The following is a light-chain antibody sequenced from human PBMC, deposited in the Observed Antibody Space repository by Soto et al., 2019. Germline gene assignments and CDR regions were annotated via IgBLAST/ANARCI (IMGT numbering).Light chain of an antibody. CDR2: DAS. CDR3: QQHPGRHT. V-gene: IGKV3-20*01. Sequence: IMLTHAPGTRSFSPGDRATLSFSTSQSVSGSYLAGYQQKPVQPPRLLISDASSRATGIPDRFSGSGSGTDFTLTISSLEPEDSAVYSCQQHPGRHTFGQGTKVDI. CDR1: QSVSGSY. J-gene: IGKJ1*01.